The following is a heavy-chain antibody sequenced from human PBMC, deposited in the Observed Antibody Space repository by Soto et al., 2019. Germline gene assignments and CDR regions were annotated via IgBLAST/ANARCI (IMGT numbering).Heavy chain of an antibody. CDR2: IIPILGIA. CDR1: GGTFSSYT. J-gene: IGHJ6*02. Sequence: QVQLVQSGAEVKKPGSSVKVSCKASGGTFSSYTISWVRQAPGQGLEWMGRIIPILGIANYAQKFQGRVTITADKSTSXXYMELRSLRSEDTAVYDCARVVRLQGYYYYYGMEVWGQGTTVTVSS. CDR3: ARVVRLQGYYYYYGMEV. V-gene: IGHV1-69*02. D-gene: IGHD3-22*01.